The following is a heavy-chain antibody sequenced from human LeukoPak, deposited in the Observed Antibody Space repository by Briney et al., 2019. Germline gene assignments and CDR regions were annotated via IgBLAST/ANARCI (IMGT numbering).Heavy chain of an antibody. CDR2: IYHSGST. CDR3: ARHVEEAHFGY. CDR1: GGSISSYY. D-gene: IGHD2-21*01. V-gene: IGHV4-59*08. J-gene: IGHJ4*02. Sequence: SETLSLTCTVSGGSISSYYWSWIRQPPGKGREWIGYIYHSGSTNYNPSLKSRVTISADTSKNQFSLDLTSVTAADTAVYYCARHVEEAHFGYWGQGTLVTVSS.